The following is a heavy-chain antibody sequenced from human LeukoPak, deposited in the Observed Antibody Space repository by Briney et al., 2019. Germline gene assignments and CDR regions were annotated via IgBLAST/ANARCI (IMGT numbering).Heavy chain of an antibody. J-gene: IGHJ4*02. CDR1: GFTFDDYA. V-gene: IGHV3-9*01. Sequence: SGGSLRLSCAASGFTFDDYAMHWVRQAPGKGLEWVSGISWNSGSIGYADSVKGRFTISRDNAKNSLYLQMISLRAEDTALYYCAKDKAAAGPYYFDYWGQGTLVTVSS. CDR3: AKDKAAAGPYYFDY. CDR2: ISWNSGSI. D-gene: IGHD6-13*01.